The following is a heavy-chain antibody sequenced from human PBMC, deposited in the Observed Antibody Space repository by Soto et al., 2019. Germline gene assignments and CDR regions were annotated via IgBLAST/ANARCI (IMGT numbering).Heavy chain of an antibody. CDR1: GGSISSGGYS. J-gene: IGHJ6*02. D-gene: IGHD4-4*01. Sequence: PSETLSLTCAVSGGSISSGGYSWGWIRQPPGKGLEWIGSIYYSGSTYYNPSLKSRVTISVDTSKNQFSLKLSSVTAADTAVYYCARREVTRYYYYGMDVWGQGTTVTVSS. CDR3: ARREVTRYYYYGMDV. CDR2: IYYSGST. V-gene: IGHV4-39*01.